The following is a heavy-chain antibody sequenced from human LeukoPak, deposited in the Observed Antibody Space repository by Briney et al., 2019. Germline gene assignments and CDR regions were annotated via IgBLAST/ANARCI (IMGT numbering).Heavy chain of an antibody. CDR1: GFTFSSYS. Sequence: GGSLRLSCAASGFTFSSYSMNWVRQAPGKGLEWVSSISSSSSYIYYADSVKGRFTISRDNAKNSLYLQMNSLRAEDTAVYYCAIRITIFGVVIPDAFGIWGQGTMVTVSS. V-gene: IGHV3-21*01. D-gene: IGHD3-3*01. J-gene: IGHJ3*02. CDR2: ISSSSSYI. CDR3: AIRITIFGVVIPDAFGI.